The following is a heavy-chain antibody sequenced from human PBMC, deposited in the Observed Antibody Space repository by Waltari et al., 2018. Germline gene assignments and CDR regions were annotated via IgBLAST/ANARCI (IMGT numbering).Heavy chain of an antibody. CDR2: IYHSGST. Sequence: QVQLQESGPGLVKPSETLSLTCAVSGYSISSGYYWGWIRQPPGKGLEWIGSIYHSGSTYYNPSLKSRVTISVDTSKNQFSLKLSSVIAADTAVYYCASLGDVWGQGTTVTVSS. CDR1: GYSISSGYY. V-gene: IGHV4-38-2*01. D-gene: IGHD3-16*01. CDR3: ASLGDV. J-gene: IGHJ6*02.